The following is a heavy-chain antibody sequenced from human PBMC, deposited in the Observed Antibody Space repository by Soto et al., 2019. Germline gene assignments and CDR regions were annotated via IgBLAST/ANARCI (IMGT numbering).Heavy chain of an antibody. CDR2: IIPIFGTA. CDR3: ARAGPAPITMVRGVIMTFYY. Sequence: SVKVSCKASGGTFSSYAISWVRQAPGQGLEWMGGIIPIFGTANYAQKFQGRVTITADESTSTAYMELSRLRSEDTAVYYCARAGPAPITMVRGVIMTFYYWGQGXLVTVYS. CDR1: GGTFSSYA. V-gene: IGHV1-69*13. J-gene: IGHJ4*02. D-gene: IGHD3-10*01.